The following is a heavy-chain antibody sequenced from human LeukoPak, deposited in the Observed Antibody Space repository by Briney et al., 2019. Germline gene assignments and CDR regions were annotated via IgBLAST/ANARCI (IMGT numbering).Heavy chain of an antibody. CDR2: ISGSGGST. CDR1: GFTFGSYA. CDR3: AKDLGFGELSMGRFDY. Sequence: GGSLRLSCAASGFTFGSYAMSWVRQAPGKGLEWISAISGSGGSTYYADSVKGRFTISRDNSKNTLYLQMDSLRAEDTAVYFCAKDLGFGELSMGRFDYWGQGNLVTVSS. J-gene: IGHJ4*02. V-gene: IGHV3-23*01. D-gene: IGHD3-10*01.